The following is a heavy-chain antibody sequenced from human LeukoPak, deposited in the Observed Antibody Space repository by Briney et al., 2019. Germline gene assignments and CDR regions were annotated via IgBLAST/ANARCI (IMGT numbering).Heavy chain of an antibody. Sequence: SETLSLSCTISRGSISSFYWSWIRQPPGKGLEWIGYIYYSGSSNYNPSLKSRVTISVDTSKDQFSLKLSSVTAADTAMYYCARNRASGTPYFDYWGQGLLVTVSS. CDR2: IYYSGSS. CDR3: ARNRASGTPYFDY. D-gene: IGHD3-10*01. CDR1: RGSISSFY. V-gene: IGHV4-59*08. J-gene: IGHJ4*02.